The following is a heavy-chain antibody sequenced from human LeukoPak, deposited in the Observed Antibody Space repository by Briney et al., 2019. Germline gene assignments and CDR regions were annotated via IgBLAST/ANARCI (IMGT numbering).Heavy chain of an antibody. CDR1: GFTFSSYS. CDR2: ISSSSSYI. V-gene: IGHV3-21*01. CDR3: ARTLLRFLEGSYYYYMDV. Sequence: GGSLRLSCAASGFTFSSYSMNWVRKAPGKGLEWVSSISSSSSYIYYADSVKGRFTIYRDNAKNSLYLQMNSLRAEDTAVYYCARTLLRFLEGSYYYYMDVWGKGTTVTVSS. J-gene: IGHJ6*03. D-gene: IGHD3-3*01.